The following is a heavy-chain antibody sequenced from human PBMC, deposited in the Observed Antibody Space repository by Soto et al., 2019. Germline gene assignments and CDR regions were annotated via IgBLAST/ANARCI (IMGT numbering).Heavy chain of an antibody. CDR3: ERLERWLQGETSFDL. D-gene: IGHD5-12*01. V-gene: IGHV1-18*01. Sequence: QVQMVQSGAEVKKPGASVKVSCKASGYTFTSYGISWVRQAPGQGLEWMGWISAYNGHTNYAQKLQGRVTMTTDTSTSIAYMELMSLRSEDTAVYYCERLERWLQGETSFDLWGQGTMGTVSS. CDR1: GYTFTSYG. CDR2: ISAYNGHT. J-gene: IGHJ3*01.